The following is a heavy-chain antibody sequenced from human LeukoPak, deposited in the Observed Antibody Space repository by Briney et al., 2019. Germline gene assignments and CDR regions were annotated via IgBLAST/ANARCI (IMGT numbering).Heavy chain of an antibody. CDR3: ARDGFGDYYDSSGYSVFDY. CDR2: IYYSGST. V-gene: IGHV4-39*07. Sequence: SETLSLTCTVSGGSISSSTYYWGWIRQPPGKGLEWIGSIYYSGSTNYNPSLKSRVTMSVDTSKNQFSLKLSSVTVADTAVYYCARDGFGDYYDSSGYSVFDYWGQGTLVTVSS. CDR1: GGSISSSTYY. D-gene: IGHD3-22*01. J-gene: IGHJ4*02.